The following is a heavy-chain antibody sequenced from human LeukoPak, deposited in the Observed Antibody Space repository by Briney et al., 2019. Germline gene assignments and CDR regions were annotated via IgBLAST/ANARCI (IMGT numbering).Heavy chain of an antibody. Sequence: ASVKVSCKASGYSFTGYAMNWVRQAPGQGLEWLGWINTITGNPTYAPGFTGRFVFSLDTSVSTAYLQISSLKAEDTAVYYCAREMYYYDSSGYLFDYWGQGTLVTVSS. CDR3: AREMYYYDSSGYLFDY. CDR2: INTITGNP. D-gene: IGHD3-22*01. J-gene: IGHJ4*02. V-gene: IGHV7-4-1*02. CDR1: GYSFTGYA.